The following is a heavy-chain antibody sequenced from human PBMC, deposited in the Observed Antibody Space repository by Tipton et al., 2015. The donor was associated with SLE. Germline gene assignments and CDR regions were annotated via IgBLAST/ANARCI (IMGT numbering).Heavy chain of an antibody. Sequence: SLRLSCVASGFTFDDYSMHWLRQPPGKGLEWVSGVSWDSADVAYADSVKGRFTVSRDNAKNRVFLQMDGLRPEDTAFYFCAKEFTLVRGAIFDSWGQGTLVTVSS. CDR1: GFTFDDYS. D-gene: IGHD3-10*02. V-gene: IGHV3-9*01. CDR2: VSWDSADV. J-gene: IGHJ4*02. CDR3: AKEFTLVRGAIFDS.